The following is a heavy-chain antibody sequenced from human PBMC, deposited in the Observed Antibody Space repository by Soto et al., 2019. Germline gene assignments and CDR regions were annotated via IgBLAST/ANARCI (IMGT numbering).Heavy chain of an antibody. CDR3: ARHPERIAQIGWFDP. J-gene: IGHJ5*02. CDR2: ISSSSSTI. CDR1: GFTFSTYA. V-gene: IGHV3-48*02. D-gene: IGHD6-13*01. Sequence: GWALRLSGAASGFTFSTYAMNCVLQAPWKGLEWVSYISSSSSTIYYADSVKGRFTISRDNAKNSLYLQMNRLRDEDTAVYYCARHPERIAQIGWFDPWGQGTLVTVSS.